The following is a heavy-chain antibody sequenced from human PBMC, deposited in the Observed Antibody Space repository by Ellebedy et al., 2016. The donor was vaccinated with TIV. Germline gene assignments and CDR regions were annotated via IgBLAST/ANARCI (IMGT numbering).Heavy chain of an antibody. Sequence: AASVKVSCKASGYTFTSYDINWVRQATGQGLAWIGWMNPNSGNTGYAQKFQGRVTMTRNTSISTAYMELSSLRSEDTAVYYCARKKYYDFWSSYGMDVWGQGTTVTVSS. D-gene: IGHD3-3*01. CDR3: ARKKYYDFWSSYGMDV. CDR2: MNPNSGNT. CDR1: GYTFTSYD. J-gene: IGHJ6*02. V-gene: IGHV1-8*01.